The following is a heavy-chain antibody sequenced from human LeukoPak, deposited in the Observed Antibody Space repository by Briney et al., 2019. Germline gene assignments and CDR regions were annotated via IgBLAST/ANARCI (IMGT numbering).Heavy chain of an antibody. J-gene: IGHJ4*02. CDR1: TFTLSGYV. CDR2: ISDSSST. D-gene: IGHD3-22*01. V-gene: IGHV3-23*01. CDR3: AKPTSGYYPFDY. Sequence: GGSLRLSCAASTFTLSGYVMSWVRQAPGKGLEWVSAISDSSSTYYADSVKGRFTISRDDSENTLYLQMNSLRAEDTAVYYCAKPTSGYYPFDYWGQGTLVTVSS.